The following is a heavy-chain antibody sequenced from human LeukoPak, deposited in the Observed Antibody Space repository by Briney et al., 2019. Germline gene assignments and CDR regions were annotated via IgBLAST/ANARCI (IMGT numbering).Heavy chain of an antibody. Sequence: GASVKVSCKASGYIFISYAMHWVRQAPGQRLEWMGWINAGNGNTKYSQKFQGRVTITRDTSASTAYMELSSLRSEDTAVYYCARSDFWSGYYLFPFDYWGQGTLVTVSS. CDR1: GYIFISYA. CDR3: ARSDFWSGYYLFPFDY. CDR2: INAGNGNT. D-gene: IGHD3-3*01. V-gene: IGHV1-3*01. J-gene: IGHJ4*02.